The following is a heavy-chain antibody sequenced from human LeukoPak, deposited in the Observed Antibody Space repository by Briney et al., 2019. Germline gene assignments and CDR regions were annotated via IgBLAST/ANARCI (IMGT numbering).Heavy chain of an antibody. Sequence: ASVKVSCKASGYTFTSYGISWVRQAPGQGLEWMGWISAYNGNTNYAQKLQGRVTMTTDTSTSTAYMELRSLRSDDTAAYYCARDCLADYYDSSGYLGYFQHWGQGTLVTVSS. CDR1: GYTFTSYG. J-gene: IGHJ1*01. CDR3: ARDCLADYYDSSGYLGYFQH. CDR2: ISAYNGNT. V-gene: IGHV1-18*01. D-gene: IGHD3-22*01.